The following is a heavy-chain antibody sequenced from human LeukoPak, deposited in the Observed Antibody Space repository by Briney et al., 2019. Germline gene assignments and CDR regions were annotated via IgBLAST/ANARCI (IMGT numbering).Heavy chain of an antibody. D-gene: IGHD6-13*01. CDR2: ISGDGGGT. V-gene: IGHV3-43*02. CDR3: ARPYSSSPLDAFDI. J-gene: IGHJ3*02. CDR1: GFTFDDYA. Sequence: QPGGSLRLSCAASGFTFDDYAMHWVRQAPGKGLEWVSLISGDGGGTYYADSVKGRFTISRDNSKNSLYLQMNSLRTEDTALYYCARPYSSSPLDAFDIWGQGTMVTVSS.